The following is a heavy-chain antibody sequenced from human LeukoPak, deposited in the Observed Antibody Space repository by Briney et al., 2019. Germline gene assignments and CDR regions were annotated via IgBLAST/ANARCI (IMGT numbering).Heavy chain of an antibody. V-gene: IGHV1-2*04. CDR2: INPNSGGT. Sequence: GASVKVSCKASGYTFTGYYMHWVRQAPGQGLEWMGWINPNSGGTNYAQKFQGWVTMTRDTFISTAYMELSRLRSDDTAVYYCARVSGYDLHFDYWGQGTLVTVSS. D-gene: IGHD5-12*01. CDR3: ARVSGYDLHFDY. CDR1: GYTFTGYY. J-gene: IGHJ4*02.